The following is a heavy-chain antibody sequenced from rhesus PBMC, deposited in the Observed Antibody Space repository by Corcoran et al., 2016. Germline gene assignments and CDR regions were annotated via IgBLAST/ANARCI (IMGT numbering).Heavy chain of an antibody. CDR2: IHARSGRT. Sequence: QVQLQESGPGLVMPSETRSLTCAVSGGSFSGYYWGWLRSLPGKVLEGVGYIHARSGRTDSNPSLKCRVTISTDTSKNQFSLKLSSVTAADTAVYYCARDSDYYDSGYYERRVDYWGQGVLVTGSS. CDR3: ARDSDYYDSGYYERRVDY. D-gene: IGHD3-28*01. V-gene: IGHV4-165*01. J-gene: IGHJ4*01. CDR1: GGSFSGYY.